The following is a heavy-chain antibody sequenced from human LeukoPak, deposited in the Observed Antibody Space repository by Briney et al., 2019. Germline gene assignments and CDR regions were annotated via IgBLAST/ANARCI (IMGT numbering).Heavy chain of an antibody. J-gene: IGHJ5*02. CDR1: GFTFSNSG. CDR3: ARGGPDSSDYSSLFET. V-gene: IGHV3-74*01. CDR2: INSDGSSR. D-gene: IGHD3-22*01. Sequence: GGSLRLSCAASGFTFSNSGMSWVRLAPGKGLVWVSRINSDGSSRHYADSVKGRFTISRDNAKNTLHLQMTSLRAEDAAVYYCARGGPDSSDYSSLFETWGRGILVTVSS.